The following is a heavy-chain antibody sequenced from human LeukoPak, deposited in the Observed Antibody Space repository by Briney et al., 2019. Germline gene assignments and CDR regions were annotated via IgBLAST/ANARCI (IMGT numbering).Heavy chain of an antibody. CDR2: ISYIGST. CDR1: DDSFSSHY. CDR3: ARDLVTVTKGFDI. D-gene: IGHD4-17*01. V-gene: IGHV4-59*11. J-gene: IGHJ3*02. Sequence: SETLSLTCPVSDDSFSSHYWTWIRQPPGKELEGIGYISYIGSTNYNPSLKSRVTISIDTSKNQFSLKLSYVTAADTAVYYCARDLVTVTKGFDIWGQGTMVSVSS.